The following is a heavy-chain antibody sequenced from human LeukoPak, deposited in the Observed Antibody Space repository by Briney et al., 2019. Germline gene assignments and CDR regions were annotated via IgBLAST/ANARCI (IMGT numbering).Heavy chain of an antibody. CDR1: GFTFTRYW. CDR3: ARDRYASY. CDR2: IKEDGSEI. V-gene: IGHV3-7*01. D-gene: IGHD2-8*01. J-gene: IGHJ4*02. Sequence: GGSLRLSCAASGFTFTRYWMTWVRQAPGKGLEWVANIKEDGSEIYYVDSVKGRFTISRDNAKNSLYLQMNSLRAREPVMYYCARDRYASYWGQGTRVTVSS.